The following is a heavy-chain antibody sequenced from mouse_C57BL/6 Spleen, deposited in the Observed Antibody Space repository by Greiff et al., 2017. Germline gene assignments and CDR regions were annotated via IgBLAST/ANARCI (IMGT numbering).Heavy chain of an antibody. J-gene: IGHJ4*01. V-gene: IGHV1-69*01. CDR2: IDPSDSYT. CDR1: GYTFTSYW. D-gene: IGHD2-2*01. Sequence: QVQLQQPGAELVMPGASVKLSCKASGYTFTSYWMHWVKQRPGQGLEWIGEIDPSDSYTNYNQKFKGKSTLTVDKSSSTAYMQLSSLTSEDSAVYYCARDRMVTTGMDYWGQGTSVTVSS. CDR3: ARDRMVTTGMDY.